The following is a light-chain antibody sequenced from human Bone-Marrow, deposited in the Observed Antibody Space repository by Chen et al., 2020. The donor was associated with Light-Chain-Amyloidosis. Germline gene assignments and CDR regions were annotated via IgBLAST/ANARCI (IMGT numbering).Light chain of an antibody. CDR2: RNN. CDR3: AEWNGSLGSYG. V-gene: IGLV1-47*01. CDR1: SSNMGINY. J-gene: IGLJ1*01. Sequence: QSVLTQPPSASGTPGQSVTIACSGASSNMGINYVYLYQHFPGAAPNLLIHRNNQRPSGVTVRFSASNSGPSAFLYISGRRTEYEADYYCAEWNGSLGSYGFGTGTKFSVL.